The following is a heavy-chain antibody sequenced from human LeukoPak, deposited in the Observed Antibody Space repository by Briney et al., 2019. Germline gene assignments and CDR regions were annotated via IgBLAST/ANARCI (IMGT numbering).Heavy chain of an antibody. V-gene: IGHV3-21*04. J-gene: IGHJ4*02. CDR3: AKDRESWYYYDSSGYLP. CDR1: GFTFSSYR. D-gene: IGHD3-22*01. CDR2: ISSISSYI. Sequence: PGGSLRLSCAASGFTFSSYRMNWVRQAPGKGLEWVSSISSISSYIYYADSVKGRFTISRDNAKNSLYLQMNSLRAEDTAVYYCAKDRESWYYYDSSGYLPWGQGTLVTVSS.